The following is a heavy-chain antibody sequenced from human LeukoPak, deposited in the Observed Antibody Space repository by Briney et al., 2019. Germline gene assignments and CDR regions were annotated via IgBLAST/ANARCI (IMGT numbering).Heavy chain of an antibody. D-gene: IGHD5-18*01. CDR3: VRQGYNYGAFNA. CDR1: GDSISCCY. CDR2: VFISGST. Sequence: SDTLSLTCAVSGDSISCCYWTWIRQSAGKGLEWIGRVFISGSTNYNPSLQGRVTMSVDRSKSQFSLSLSSVTAADTAVYYCVRQGYNYGAFNAWGQGTLVTVYS. V-gene: IGHV4-4*07. J-gene: IGHJ4*02.